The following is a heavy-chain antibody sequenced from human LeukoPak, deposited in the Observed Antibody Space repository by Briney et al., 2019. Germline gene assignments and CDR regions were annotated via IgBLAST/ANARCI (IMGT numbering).Heavy chain of an antibody. J-gene: IGHJ4*02. CDR2: IYSGGST. V-gene: IGHV3-53*04. D-gene: IGHD3-22*01. CDR1: GFTVSSNY. Sequence: GGSLRLSCAASGFTVSSNYMRWVRQAPGKGLEWVSVIYSGGSTYYADSVKGRFTISRHNSKNTLYLQMNSLRAEDTAVYYCAREGYYYDSSGYYYFDYWGQGTLVTVSS. CDR3: AREGYYYDSSGYYYFDY.